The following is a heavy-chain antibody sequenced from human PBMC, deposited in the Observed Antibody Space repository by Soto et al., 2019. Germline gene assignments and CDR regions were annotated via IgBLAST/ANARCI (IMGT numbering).Heavy chain of an antibody. Sequence: GGSLRLSYAASGCTFDDYAMHWVRQAPGKGLEWVSGISWNSGSIGYADSVKGRFTISRDNAKNSLYLQMNSLRAEDTALYYCAKDKEFGGVTQFDYWGQGTLVTVSS. V-gene: IGHV3-9*01. CDR3: AKDKEFGGVTQFDY. D-gene: IGHD3-16*01. CDR2: ISWNSGSI. J-gene: IGHJ4*02. CDR1: GCTFDDYA.